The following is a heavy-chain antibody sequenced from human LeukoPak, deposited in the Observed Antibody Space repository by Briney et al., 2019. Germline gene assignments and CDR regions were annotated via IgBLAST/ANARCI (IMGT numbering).Heavy chain of an antibody. Sequence: GGSLRLSCTASGFTFGDYAMTWVRPAPGKGLEWVGFIRSKIYGGTPEYAASVKGRFTISRDDSKGVAYLQMYSLKTEDTAVYYCTRDQTPYYWGQGTLVTVSS. CDR3: TRDQTPYY. J-gene: IGHJ4*02. V-gene: IGHV3-49*04. CDR2: IRSKIYGGTP. CDR1: GFTFGDYA.